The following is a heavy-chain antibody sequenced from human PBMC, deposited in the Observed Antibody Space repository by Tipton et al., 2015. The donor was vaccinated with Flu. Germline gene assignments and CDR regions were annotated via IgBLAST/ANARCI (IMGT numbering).Heavy chain of an antibody. Sequence: LRLSCAVSGYSISSGYYWGWVRQPPGKGLEWIGTIYHSGSTYYNPSLKSRVTISLDTPKNQFSLKLSSATAADTAVYYCARHTGDSVRGVIDYWGQGTLVTVSS. D-gene: IGHD3-10*02. CDR2: IYHSGST. CDR1: GYSISSGYY. V-gene: IGHV4-38-2*01. J-gene: IGHJ4*02. CDR3: ARHTGDSVRGVIDY.